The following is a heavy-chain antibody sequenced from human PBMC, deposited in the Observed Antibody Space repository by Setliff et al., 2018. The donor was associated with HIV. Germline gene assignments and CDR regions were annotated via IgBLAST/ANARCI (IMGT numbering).Heavy chain of an antibody. CDR1: NYSISSDYY. CDR3: GRGPHIVGAPWAVIDY. CDR2: ISHSGSI. J-gene: IGHJ4*02. Sequence: SETLSLTCAVSNYSISSDYYWGWIRQPPGKGLEWIGSISHSGSIYYNPSPSLKSRVTISVDTSKNQFSLNMTSLTTADTAIYYCGRGPHIVGAPWAVIDYWAQGKPVTVSS. V-gene: IGHV4-38-2*01. D-gene: IGHD1-26*01.